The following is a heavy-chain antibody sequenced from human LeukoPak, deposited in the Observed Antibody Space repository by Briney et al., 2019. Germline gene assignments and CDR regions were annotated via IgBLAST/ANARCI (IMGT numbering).Heavy chain of an antibody. CDR2: INSDGSST. D-gene: IGHD6-19*01. CDR3: ARPGSSGWYNPYDAFDI. V-gene: IGHV3-74*01. J-gene: IGHJ3*02. CDR1: GFTFSSYW. Sequence: GGSQRLSCAASGFTFSSYWMHWVRQAPGKGLVWVSRINSDGSSTSYADSVKGRFTISRDNAKNTLYLQMNSLRAEDTAVYYCARPGSSGWYNPYDAFDIWGQGTMVTVSS.